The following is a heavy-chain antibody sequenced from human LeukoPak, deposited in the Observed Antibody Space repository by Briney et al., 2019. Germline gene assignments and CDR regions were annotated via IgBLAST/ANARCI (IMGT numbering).Heavy chain of an antibody. D-gene: IGHD4-17*01. CDR2: MNPNRGTI. V-gene: IGHV1-8*01. CDR3: ARAGLRAKTKYGY. Sequence: GASVRVSCTASGYTFSSYDINWVRQAPGQGLEWMAWMNPNRGTIDYAHTVQGRFTMTRNNSKNTVYMQLSSLRSEDTAVYYCARAGLRAKTKYGYWGQGALVTVS. CDR1: GYTFSSYD. J-gene: IGHJ4*02.